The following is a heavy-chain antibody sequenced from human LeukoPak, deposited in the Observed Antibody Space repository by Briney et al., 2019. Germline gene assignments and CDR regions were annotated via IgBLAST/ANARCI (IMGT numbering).Heavy chain of an antibody. CDR2: INPDGSST. J-gene: IGHJ4*02. Sequence: GGSLRLSCVASGFTFSSYWMHWVRQAPGKGLVWVSRINPDGSSTTYADSVKGRFTISRDNAKNTLFLQMNSLRAEDTAVYYCARELYTSGWNTFDYWGQGTLVTVSS. D-gene: IGHD6-19*01. CDR1: GFTFSSYW. V-gene: IGHV3-74*01. CDR3: ARELYTSGWNTFDY.